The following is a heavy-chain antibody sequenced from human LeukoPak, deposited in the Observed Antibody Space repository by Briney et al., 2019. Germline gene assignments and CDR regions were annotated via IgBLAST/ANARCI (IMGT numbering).Heavy chain of an antibody. V-gene: IGHV3-74*01. CDR1: GFAFSGYW. CDR3: ARGEAVRGTDH. CDR2: INGDGYSI. D-gene: IGHD2-15*01. J-gene: IGHJ4*02. Sequence: TGGSLRLSCAASGFAFSGYWMHWVRQAPGKGLVWLSRINGDGYSISYADSVKGRFTLSRDNAKNTLYLQMNSLRAEDTAMYYCARGEAVRGTDHWGRGALVTVSS.